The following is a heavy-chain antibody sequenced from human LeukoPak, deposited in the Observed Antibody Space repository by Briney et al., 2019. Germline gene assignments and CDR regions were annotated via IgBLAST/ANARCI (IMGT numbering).Heavy chain of an antibody. Sequence: PGGSLRLSCVASGFTFSSYAMSWVRQAPGKGLEWVSAISGGGYSTYYADSVTGRFTISRDNSKNTLYLQMNSLRAEDTAVYYCAKQEYNYCPQGYWGQGTLVTVSS. CDR2: ISGGGYST. CDR3: AKQEYNYCPQGY. D-gene: IGHD5-18*01. J-gene: IGHJ4*02. V-gene: IGHV3-23*01. CDR1: GFTFSSYA.